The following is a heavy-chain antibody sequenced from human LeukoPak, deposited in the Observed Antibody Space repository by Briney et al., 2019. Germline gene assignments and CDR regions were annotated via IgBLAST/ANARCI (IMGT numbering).Heavy chain of an antibody. J-gene: IGHJ3*02. CDR3: ARDPSYCSGGSCYGDAFDI. CDR2: INPNSGGT. V-gene: IGHV1-2*02. D-gene: IGHD2-15*01. CDR1: GYTFTGYY. Sequence: ASVKVSCKASGYTFTGYYMHWVRQAPGQGLEWMGWINPNSGGTNYAQKFQGRVTMTRDTSISTAYMELSRLRSDDTAVYYCARDPSYCSGGSCYGDAFDIWGQGTMVTVSS.